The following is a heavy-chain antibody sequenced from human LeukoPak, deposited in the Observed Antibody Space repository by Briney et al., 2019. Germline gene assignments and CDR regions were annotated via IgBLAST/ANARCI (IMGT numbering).Heavy chain of an antibody. V-gene: IGHV3-30-3*01. CDR1: GFTFSSYA. CDR3: AREFVTMVRGVRGYYFDY. D-gene: IGHD3-10*01. J-gene: IGHJ4*02. CDR2: ISYDGSNK. Sequence: GGSLRLSCAASGFTFSSYAMHWVRQAPGKGLEWDAVISYDGSNKYYADSVKGRFTISRDNSKNTLYLQMNSLRAEDTAVYYCAREFVTMVRGVRGYYFDYWGQGTLVTVSS.